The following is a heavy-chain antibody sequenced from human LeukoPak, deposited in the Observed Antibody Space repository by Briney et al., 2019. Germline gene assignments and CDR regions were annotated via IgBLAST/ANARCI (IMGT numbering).Heavy chain of an antibody. CDR2: IYYSGST. CDR1: GGSVSSGSYY. V-gene: IGHV4-61*01. J-gene: IGHJ4*02. D-gene: IGHD3-22*01. CDR3: ASRMRNDYYDSSGYYPDY. Sequence: SETLSLTCTVSGGSVSSGSYYWSWIRQPPGKGLEWIGYIYYSGSTNYNPSLKSRVTISVDTSKNQFSLKLSSVTAADTAVYYCASRMRNDYYDSSGYYPDYWGQGTLVTVSS.